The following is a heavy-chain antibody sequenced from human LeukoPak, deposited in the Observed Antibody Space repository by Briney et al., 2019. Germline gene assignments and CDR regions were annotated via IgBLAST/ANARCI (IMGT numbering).Heavy chain of an antibody. J-gene: IGHJ2*01. V-gene: IGHV3-33*01. CDR3: ARDNSRCSGGSCYTVPWYFDL. D-gene: IGHD2-15*01. Sequence: GRSLRLSCAASGFTFSSYGMHWVRRAPGKGLEWVAVIWYDGSNKYYADSVKGRFTISRDNSKNTLYLQMNSLRAVDTAVYYCARDNSRCSGGSCYTVPWYFDLWGRGTLVTVSS. CDR1: GFTFSSYG. CDR2: IWYDGSNK.